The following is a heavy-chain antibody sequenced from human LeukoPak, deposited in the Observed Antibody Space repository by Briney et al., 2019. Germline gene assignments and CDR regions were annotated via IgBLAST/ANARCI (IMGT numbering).Heavy chain of an antibody. D-gene: IGHD6-19*01. Sequence: GGSLRLACAASGLTISRSWMSWVRQAPGKGLEWVANIKEDGGERYYVDSVKGRFTISRDNAKNLLYMQMNSLRAEDTAVYYCARGLVGSGCYFDYWGKGNRDIVSS. J-gene: IGHJ4*02. CDR1: GLTISRSW. CDR3: ARGLVGSGCYFDY. CDR2: IKEDGGER. V-gene: IGHV3-7*05.